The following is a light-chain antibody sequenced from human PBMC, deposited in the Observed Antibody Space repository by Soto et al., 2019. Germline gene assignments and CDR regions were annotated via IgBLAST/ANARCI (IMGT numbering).Light chain of an antibody. CDR3: MQALQSRS. CDR2: LAS. V-gene: IGKV2-28*01. CDR1: RSLVHGNGNNC. Sequence: VLTQSPLSLSVTPGEPASISCRSSRSLVHGNGNNCIDWYLQKPGQSPQLLIYLASNRASGVPDRFSGSGSGTDFTLQISRVEADDVGVYYCMQALQSRSFGQGTKLEI. J-gene: IGKJ2*03.